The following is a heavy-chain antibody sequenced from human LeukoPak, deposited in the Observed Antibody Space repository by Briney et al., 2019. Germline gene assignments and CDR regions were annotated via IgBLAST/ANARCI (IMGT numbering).Heavy chain of an antibody. J-gene: IGHJ4*02. CDR2: INPNSGGT. CDR3: ARGGLLYSSGWYYFDY. V-gene: IGHV1-2*04. CDR1: GYTFTGYY. Sequence: GASVKVSCKASGYTFTGYYMHWVRQAPGQGLEWMGWINPNSGGTNYAQKFQGWVTMTRDTSISTAYMELSRLRSDDTVVYYCARGGLLYSSGWYYFDYWGQGTLVTVSS. D-gene: IGHD6-19*01.